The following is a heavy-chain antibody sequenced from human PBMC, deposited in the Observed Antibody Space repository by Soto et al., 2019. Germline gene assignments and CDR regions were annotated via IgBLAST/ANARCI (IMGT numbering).Heavy chain of an antibody. CDR3: ARGDIVVAPAQKIYYYYMDV. CDR1: GGSFSGYY. V-gene: IGHV4-34*01. D-gene: IGHD2-2*01. J-gene: IGHJ6*03. Sequence: PSETLSLTCAVYGGSFSGYYWTWIRQPPGKGLEWIGEINHSGSTNYDPSLKSRVTISVDTSKNQFSLKLSSVTAADTAVYYCARGDIVVAPAQKIYYYYMDVWGEGTTVTVSS. CDR2: INHSGST.